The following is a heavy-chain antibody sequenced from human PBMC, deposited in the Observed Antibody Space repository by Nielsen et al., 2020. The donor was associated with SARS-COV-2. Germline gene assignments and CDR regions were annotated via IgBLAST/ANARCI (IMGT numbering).Heavy chain of an antibody. CDR3: AKDSWAATYIHY. CDR1: GFSFSNYG. V-gene: IGHV3-30*18. D-gene: IGHD5-12*01. Sequence: GESLKISCEASGFSFSNYGMHWVRQTPGKGLEWVAVISYDGSNEHYADSVKGRFTISRDNSKNTLFLQMNTLRPEDTAVYYCAKDSWAATYIHYWGQGTLVTVSS. CDR2: ISYDGSNE. J-gene: IGHJ4*02.